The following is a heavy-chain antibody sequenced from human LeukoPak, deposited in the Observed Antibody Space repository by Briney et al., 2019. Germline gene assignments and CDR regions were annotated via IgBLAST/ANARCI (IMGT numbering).Heavy chain of an antibody. J-gene: IGHJ3*02. V-gene: IGHV3-30*18. CDR2: TSYDGIQK. CDR3: ANSKVPREDCSVTSCYAGFGPFDI. CDR1: GFTFSGYG. Sequence: GGSLRLSCAASGFTFSGYGMHWVRQAPGEGLEWVAGTSYDGIQKYYEDSVKGRFTISRDNSKNTLYLQMNNLRTEDTAVYYCANSKVPREDCSVTSCYAGFGPFDIWGQGTMVSVSS. D-gene: IGHD2-2*01.